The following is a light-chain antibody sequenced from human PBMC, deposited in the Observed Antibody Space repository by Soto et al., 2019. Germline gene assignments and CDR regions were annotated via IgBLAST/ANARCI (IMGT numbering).Light chain of an antibody. CDR1: QSVSSN. V-gene: IGKV3-15*01. CDR3: QHYNSYSEA. J-gene: IGKJ1*01. Sequence: EIVMTQSPATLSVSPGERATLSCRASQSVSSNLAWYQQKPGQAPRLLIYGASTRATGIPARFSGSGSGTEFTLTIGRLEPEDFAVYYCQHYNSYSEAFGQGTKVDIK. CDR2: GAS.